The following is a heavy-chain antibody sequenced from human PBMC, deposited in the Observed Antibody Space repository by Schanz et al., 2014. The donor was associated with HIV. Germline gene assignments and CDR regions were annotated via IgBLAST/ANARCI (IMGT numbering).Heavy chain of an antibody. Sequence: EAQLVESGGGLVQPGRSLRLSCVVSGFTFDDFAMHWVRQTPGKGLEWVSGISWNSGGTGYGDSVKGRFTISRDNAKNALYLQMNRLRAEDTAVYYCARHPVTDYYYGMDVWGQGTTVTVSS. CDR1: GFTFDDFA. CDR2: ISWNSGGT. CDR3: ARHPVTDYYYGMDV. V-gene: IGHV3-9*01. J-gene: IGHJ6*02. D-gene: IGHD5-18*01.